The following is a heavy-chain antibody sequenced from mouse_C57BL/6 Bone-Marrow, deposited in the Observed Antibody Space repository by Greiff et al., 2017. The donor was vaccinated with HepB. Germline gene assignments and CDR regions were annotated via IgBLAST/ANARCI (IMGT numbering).Heavy chain of an antibody. J-gene: IGHJ4*01. D-gene: IGHD1-1*01. V-gene: IGHV1-50*01. Sequence: VQLQQSGAELVKPGASVKLSCKASGYTFTSYWMQWVKQRPGQGLEWIGEIDPSDSYTNYNQKFKGKATLTVDTSSSTAYMQLSSLTYEDSAVYYCASTTERDYYAMDYWGQGTSVTVSS. CDR2: IDPSDSYT. CDR3: ASTTERDYYAMDY. CDR1: GYTFTSYW.